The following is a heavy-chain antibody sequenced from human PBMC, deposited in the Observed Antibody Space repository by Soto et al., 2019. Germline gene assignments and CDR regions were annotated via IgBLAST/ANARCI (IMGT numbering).Heavy chain of an antibody. Sequence: GGSLRLSCAASGFTFSSYGMHWVRQAPGKGLEWVAVIWYDGSNKYYADSVKGRFTISRDNSENTLYLQMNSLRAEDTAVYYCARARGSYGSNYYYGMDVWGQGTTVTVSS. CDR1: GFTFSSYG. CDR3: ARARGSYGSNYYYGMDV. V-gene: IGHV3-33*01. J-gene: IGHJ6*02. D-gene: IGHD5-18*01. CDR2: IWYDGSNK.